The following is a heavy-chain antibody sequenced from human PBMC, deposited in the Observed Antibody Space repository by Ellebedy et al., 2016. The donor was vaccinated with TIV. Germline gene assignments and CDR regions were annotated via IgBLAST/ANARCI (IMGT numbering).Heavy chain of an antibody. CDR3: ATPGNFITMIVVGYYGMDV. V-gene: IGHV1-24*01. Sequence: ASVKVSXKVSGYTLTELSMHWVRQAPGKGLEWMGGFDPEDGETIYAQKFQGRVTMTEDTSTDTAYMELSSLRSEDTAVYYCATPGNFITMIVVGYYGMDVWGQGTTVTVSS. CDR2: FDPEDGET. D-gene: IGHD3-22*01. CDR1: GYTLTELS. J-gene: IGHJ6*02.